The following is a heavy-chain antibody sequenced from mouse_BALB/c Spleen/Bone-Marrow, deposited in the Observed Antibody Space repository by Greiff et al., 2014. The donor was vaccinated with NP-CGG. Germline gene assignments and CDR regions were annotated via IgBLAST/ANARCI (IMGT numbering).Heavy chain of an antibody. J-gene: IGHJ2*01. CDR3: APHPFDY. V-gene: IGHV6-6*01. CDR1: GFAFSDTW. Sequence: EVMLVESGGGLVQPGGSMKLSCAASGFAFSDTWLEWVRQSPEKGPEWVAEIRTKADDHATYYAESVKGRFTISRDESISSVYLQMNSLRAEDTGIYYCAPHPFDYWGQGTTLTVSS. CDR2: IRTKADDHAT.